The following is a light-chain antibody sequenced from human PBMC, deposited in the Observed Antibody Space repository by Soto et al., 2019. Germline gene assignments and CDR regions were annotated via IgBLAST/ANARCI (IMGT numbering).Light chain of an antibody. CDR3: AAWDDSLSGGV. CDR1: SSNIGSNY. J-gene: IGLJ1*01. Sequence: QSVLTQPPSASGTPGQRVTISCSGSSSNIGSNYVYWYQQLPGTAPKLLIYRNNQRPSGVPDRFSGSKSGTSASLAISGLRSKDEADYYCAAWDDSLSGGVFGTGTKVTVL. V-gene: IGLV1-47*01. CDR2: RNN.